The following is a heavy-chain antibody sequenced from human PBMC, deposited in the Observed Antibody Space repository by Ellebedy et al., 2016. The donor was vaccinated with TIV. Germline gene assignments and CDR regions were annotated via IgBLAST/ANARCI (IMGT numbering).Heavy chain of an antibody. CDR1: GYSFTSYW. D-gene: IGHD3-10*01. J-gene: IGHJ4*02. Sequence: GESLKISCKGSGYSFTSYWIGWVRQMPGKGLEWMGIIYPGDSDTRYSPSFQGQVTISADKSISTAYLQWSSLKASDTAMYYCARGLAVRGVIIGFDYWGQGTLVTVSS. CDR2: IYPGDSDT. V-gene: IGHV5-51*01. CDR3: ARGLAVRGVIIGFDY.